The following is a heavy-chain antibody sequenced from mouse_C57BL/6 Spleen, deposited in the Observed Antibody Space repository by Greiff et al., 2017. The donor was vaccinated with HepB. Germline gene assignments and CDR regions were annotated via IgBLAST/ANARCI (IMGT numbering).Heavy chain of an antibody. D-gene: IGHD1-1*01. J-gene: IGHJ1*03. V-gene: IGHV5-17*01. CDR1: GFTFSDYG. CDR3: ARSGYYGSSLYGYFDV. Sequence: DVQLVESGGGLVKPGGSLKLSCAASGFTFSDYGMHWVRQAPEKGLEWVAYISSGSSTIYYADTVKGRFTISGDNAKNTLFLRMTSLRSEDTAMYYCARSGYYGSSLYGYFDVWGTGTTVTVSS. CDR2: ISSGSSTI.